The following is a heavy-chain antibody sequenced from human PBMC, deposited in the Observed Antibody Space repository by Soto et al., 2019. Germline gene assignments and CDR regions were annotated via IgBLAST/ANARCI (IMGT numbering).Heavy chain of an antibody. V-gene: IGHV2-5*02. CDR1: GFSLSTSGVG. Sequence: QITLKESGPPLVKPTQTLTLTCTFSGFSLSTSGVGVGWIRQPPGKALEWLALIYWDDDKRYSPSLKSRLTITKDTSKNQVVLTMTNMDPVDTATYYCAPVFVADWFDPWGQGTLVTVSS. J-gene: IGHJ5*02. CDR3: APVFVADWFDP. CDR2: IYWDDDK. D-gene: IGHD2-15*01.